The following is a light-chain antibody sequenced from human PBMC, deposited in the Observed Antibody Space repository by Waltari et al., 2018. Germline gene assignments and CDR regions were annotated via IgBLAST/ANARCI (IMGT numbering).Light chain of an antibody. J-gene: IGKJ1*01. CDR1: QNIDSW. Sequence: DIQMTQSPSTLSASVGDRVNITCPASQNIDSWLTWYQQKPGKAPNLLIYEASNLESGVPSMFSGSRSGTEFTLTISSLQPDDFATYYCQHYKNYPRTFGQGTEVEIK. CDR3: QHYKNYPRT. V-gene: IGKV1-5*03. CDR2: EAS.